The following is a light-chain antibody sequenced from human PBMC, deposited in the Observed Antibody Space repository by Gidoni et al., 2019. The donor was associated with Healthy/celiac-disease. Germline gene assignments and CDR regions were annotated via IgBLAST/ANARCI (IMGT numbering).Light chain of an antibody. CDR2: AAS. CDR3: QQSYSTPLMYT. Sequence: DILMTQSPSSLSASVGDRVTITCRASQSISSYLNWYQQKPGKAPKLLIYAASSLQSGVPSRFSGSGSGTDFTLTISSLQPEDFATYYCQQSYSTPLMYTFGQGTKLEIK. J-gene: IGKJ2*01. CDR1: QSISSY. V-gene: IGKV1-39*01.